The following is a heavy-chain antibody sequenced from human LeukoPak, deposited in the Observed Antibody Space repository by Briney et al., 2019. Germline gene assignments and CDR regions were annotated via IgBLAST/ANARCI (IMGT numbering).Heavy chain of an antibody. D-gene: IGHD3-22*01. V-gene: IGHV4-39*01. CDR3: ARNYDSIYFDY. CDR1: GGSISSSSYY. CDR2: IYYSGTT. Sequence: SETLSLTCTVSGGSISSSSYYWGWIRQPPGKGLEWIGSIYYSGTTYYTPSLKSRVTISVDTSKNQFSLKLSSVTAADVAVYYCARNYDSIYFDYWGQGTLVTVSS. J-gene: IGHJ4*02.